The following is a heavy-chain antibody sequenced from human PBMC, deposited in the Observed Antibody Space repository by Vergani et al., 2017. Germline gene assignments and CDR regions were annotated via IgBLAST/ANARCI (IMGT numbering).Heavy chain of an antibody. V-gene: IGHV5-51*03. Sequence: EVQLVQSGAEGKKPGESLKISCKGSRYSLTSYWIGWVRQMPGKGLEWMGIIYPGDSDTRYSPSFQGQVTISADKSISTAYLQWSSLKTSDTAMYYCARLGVPYSYNYERDYYFDYWGQGTLVTVS. CDR2: IYPGDSDT. CDR3: ARLGVPYSYNYERDYYFDY. D-gene: IGHD5-24*01. J-gene: IGHJ4*02. CDR1: RYSLTSYW.